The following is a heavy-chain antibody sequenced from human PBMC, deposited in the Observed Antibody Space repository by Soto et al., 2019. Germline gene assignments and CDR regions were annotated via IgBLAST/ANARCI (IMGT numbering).Heavy chain of an antibody. Sequence: ASVKVSCKASGYTFTGYYMHWVRQAPGQGLEWMGWINPNSGGTNYAQKFQGRVTMTRDTSISTAYMELSRLRSDDTAVYYCAIPPRGRIAAAGTLDYWGQGTLVTVSS. J-gene: IGHJ4*02. CDR1: GYTFTGYY. CDR3: AIPPRGRIAAAGTLDY. CDR2: INPNSGGT. V-gene: IGHV1-2*02. D-gene: IGHD6-13*01.